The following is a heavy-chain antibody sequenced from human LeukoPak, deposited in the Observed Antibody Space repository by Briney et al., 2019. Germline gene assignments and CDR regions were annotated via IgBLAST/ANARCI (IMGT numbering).Heavy chain of an antibody. V-gene: IGHV3-74*01. J-gene: IGHJ6*03. CDR1: GFTFSNYW. CDR3: ARLPGSNYYYMDV. Sequence: GGSLRLSCAASGFTFSNYWMHWVRQAPGKGLVWVSRINNDGSSTRYADSVKGRFTISRDNAKNTLYLQMNSLRAEDTAVYYCARLPGSNYYYMDVWGKGTTVTGSS. D-gene: IGHD3-10*01. CDR2: INNDGSST.